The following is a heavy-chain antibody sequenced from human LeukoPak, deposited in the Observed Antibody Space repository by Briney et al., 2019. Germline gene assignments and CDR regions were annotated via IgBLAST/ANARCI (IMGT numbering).Heavy chain of an antibody. Sequence: GGSLRLSCAASGFTFSSFEMNWVRQAPGKGLGWISFITSSGDDIFYADSVKGRFTISRDNAKNSLYLQMNSLRAEDTAVYYCARFPIQMVRGITSYYYGMDVWGQGTTVTVSS. J-gene: IGHJ6*02. V-gene: IGHV3-48*03. CDR1: GFTFSSFE. CDR3: ARFPIQMVRGITSYYYGMDV. D-gene: IGHD3-10*01. CDR2: ITSSGDDI.